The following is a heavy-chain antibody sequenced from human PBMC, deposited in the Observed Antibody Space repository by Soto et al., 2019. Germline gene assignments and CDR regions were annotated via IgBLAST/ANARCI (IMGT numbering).Heavy chain of an antibody. CDR3: AREREDIVVVPAAMMVEGDYYYYYYMDV. J-gene: IGHJ6*03. CDR2: IWYDGSNK. Sequence: QVQLVESGGGVVQPGRSLRLSCAASGFTFSSYGMHWVRQAPGKGLEWVAVIWYDGSNKYYADSVKGRFTISRDNSKNTLYLQMNSMRAEDTAVYYCAREREDIVVVPAAMMVEGDYYYYYYMDVWGKGTTVTVSS. CDR1: GFTFSSYG. D-gene: IGHD2-2*01. V-gene: IGHV3-33*01.